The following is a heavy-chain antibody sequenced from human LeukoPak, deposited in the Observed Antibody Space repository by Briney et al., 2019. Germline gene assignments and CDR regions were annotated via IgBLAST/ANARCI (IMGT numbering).Heavy chain of an antibody. J-gene: IGHJ1*01. CDR3: ARGLYSSSWYSEYFQH. V-gene: IGHV1-18*01. Sequence: ASVKVSCKASGYTFTSYDINWVRQAPGQGLEWMGWISAYNGNTNYAQKLQGRVTMTTDTSTSTAYMELRSLRSDDTAVYYCARGLYSSSWYSEYFQHWGQGTLVTVSS. CDR2: ISAYNGNT. D-gene: IGHD6-13*01. CDR1: GYTFTSYD.